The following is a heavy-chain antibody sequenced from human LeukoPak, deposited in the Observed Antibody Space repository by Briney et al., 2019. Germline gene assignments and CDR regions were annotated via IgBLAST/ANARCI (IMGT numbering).Heavy chain of an antibody. J-gene: IGHJ5*02. CDR3: ASRSLGSSGYNWFDP. V-gene: IGHV1-8*01. Sequence: ASVKVSCKASGYTFTSYDINWVRQATGQGLEWMGWMNPNSGNTGYAQKFQGRVTMTRNTSISTAYMELSSLRSEDTAVYYCASRSLGSSGYNWFDPWGQGTLVTVSS. CDR1: GYTFTSYD. D-gene: IGHD3-22*01. CDR2: MNPNSGNT.